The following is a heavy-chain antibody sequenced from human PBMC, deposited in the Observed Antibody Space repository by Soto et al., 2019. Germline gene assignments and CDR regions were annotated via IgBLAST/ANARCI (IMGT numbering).Heavy chain of an antibody. J-gene: IGHJ4*02. D-gene: IGHD5-12*01. CDR3: ATSEGRDGYSFDY. V-gene: IGHV1-69*13. Sequence: ASANVSCKAYRVTFNSQDIRLVRQLPGQGLEWMGGIIPMFGTPHYAEKFQDRVTIPADESTGTAYLELSSLTSEDTAVYYCATSEGRDGYSFDYWGPGTRVTVSS. CDR2: IIPMFGTP. CDR1: RVTFNSQD.